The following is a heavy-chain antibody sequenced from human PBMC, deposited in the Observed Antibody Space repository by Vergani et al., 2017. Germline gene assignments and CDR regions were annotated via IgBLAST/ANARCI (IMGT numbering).Heavy chain of an antibody. CDR3: AREYSSTSGRAFDF. D-gene: IGHD2-2*01. J-gene: IGHJ3*01. CDR2: VSTGTKSQ. V-gene: IGHV3-48*01. Sequence: QLVESGGGWVQPGGSLRLSCVVSGFDFSSYIMNWVRQSPGKGLEWVSFVSTGTKSQSYAESVKGRFTISRDSAKNSLYLQMDSLRAEDTAVYYCAREYSSTSGRAFDFWGQGTKVTVSS. CDR1: GFDFSSYI.